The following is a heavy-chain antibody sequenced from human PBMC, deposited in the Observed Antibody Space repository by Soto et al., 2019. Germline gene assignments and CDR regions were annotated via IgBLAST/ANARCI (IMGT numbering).Heavy chain of an antibody. Sequence: XGSRRLACLAAGFTYSNLGMNWVRQAPGKGLEWVSSIISSDKYIYYADSVKGRFTISRDNAKNSLSLQMNSLRADDTAVYYCARVFCRGDCYSPLAYWGQGPLVTVSS. CDR3: ARVFCRGDCYSPLAY. CDR1: GFTYSNLG. CDR2: IISSDKYI. J-gene: IGHJ4*02. V-gene: IGHV3-21*01. D-gene: IGHD2-21*02.